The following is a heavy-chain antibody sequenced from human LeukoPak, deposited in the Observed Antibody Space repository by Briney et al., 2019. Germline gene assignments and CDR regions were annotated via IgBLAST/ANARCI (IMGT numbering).Heavy chain of an antibody. V-gene: IGHV3-7*01. Sequence: GGSLRLSCVASGFTFGTSWMSWVRQTPGKGLEWVALLNEDGRDERYVDSVKGRFTVSRDNAKDSVSLQLNSLRVEDTGVYYCARDPAWGSVDIWGQGTMVTVSS. CDR2: LNEDGRDE. D-gene: IGHD3-16*01. J-gene: IGHJ3*02. CDR1: GFTFGTSW. CDR3: ARDPAWGSVDI.